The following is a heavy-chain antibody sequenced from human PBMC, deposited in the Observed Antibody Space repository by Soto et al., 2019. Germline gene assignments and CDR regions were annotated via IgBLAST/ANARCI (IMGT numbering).Heavy chain of an antibody. J-gene: IGHJ4*02. V-gene: IGHV4-31*03. CDR2: IYYSGST. CDR3: ARANPDVDTAMVLYYFDY. CDR1: GGSISSGGYY. D-gene: IGHD5-18*01. Sequence: PSETLSLTCTVSGGSISSGGYYWSWIRQHPGKGLEWIGYIYYSGSTYYNPSLKSRVTISVDTSKNQFSLKLSSVTAADTAVYYCARANPDVDTAMVLYYFDYWGQGTLVTVS.